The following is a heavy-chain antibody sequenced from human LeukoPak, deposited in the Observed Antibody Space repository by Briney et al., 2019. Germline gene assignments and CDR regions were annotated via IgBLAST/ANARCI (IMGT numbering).Heavy chain of an antibody. CDR2: ISAYNGNT. J-gene: IGHJ4*02. CDR3: ARVEDCSSTSCYGLDY. V-gene: IGHV1-18*01. D-gene: IGHD2-2*01. CDR1: GYTFTSYG. Sequence: ASVKVSCKASGYTFTSYGISWVRQAPGQGLEWMGWISAYNGNTNYAQKLQGRVTITADESTSTAYMELSSLRSEDTAVYYCARVEDCSSTSCYGLDYWGQGTLVTVSS.